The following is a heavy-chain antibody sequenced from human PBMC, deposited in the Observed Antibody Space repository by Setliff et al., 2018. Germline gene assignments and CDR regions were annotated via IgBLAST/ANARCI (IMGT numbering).Heavy chain of an antibody. V-gene: IGHV3-48*01. CDR1: GFTFSSYS. CDR3: ARVIYFYYMDV. CDR2: ISSSSSTI. J-gene: IGHJ6*03. Sequence: PGGSLRLSCAASGFTFSSYSVNWVRQAPGKGLEWVSYISSSSSTIYYADSVKGRFTISRDNAKNSLYLQMNSLRAEDTAVYYCARVIYFYYMDVWGKGTTVTVSS.